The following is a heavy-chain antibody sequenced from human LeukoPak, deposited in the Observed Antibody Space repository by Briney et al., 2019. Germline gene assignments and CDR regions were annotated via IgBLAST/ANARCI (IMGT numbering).Heavy chain of an antibody. CDR1: GGSISGYY. CDR3: ARRIDSYYYGMDV. CDR2: IYSSGST. Sequence: SETLSLTCIVSGGSISGYYWNWIRQSAGKGLEWTGRIYSSGSTNYNPSLESRVTMSVETSKNQLSLKLSSVTAADTAVYYCARRIDSYYYGMDVWGQGTTVTVSS. V-gene: IGHV4-4*07. J-gene: IGHJ6*02. D-gene: IGHD3-16*02.